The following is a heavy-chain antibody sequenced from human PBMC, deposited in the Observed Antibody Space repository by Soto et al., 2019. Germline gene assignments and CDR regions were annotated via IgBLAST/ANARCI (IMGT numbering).Heavy chain of an antibody. CDR1: GFTFSSYS. V-gene: IGHV3-21*01. D-gene: IGHD3-16*02. CDR3: ARGVMITFGGVIVIPGTSYYYYGMDV. CDR2: ISSSSSYI. J-gene: IGHJ6*02. Sequence: GGSLRLSCAASGFTFSSYSMNWVRQAPGKGLEWVSSISSSSSYIYYADSVKGRFTISRDNAKNSLYLQMNSLRAEDTAVYYCARGVMITFGGVIVIPGTSYYYYGMDVWGQGTTVTV.